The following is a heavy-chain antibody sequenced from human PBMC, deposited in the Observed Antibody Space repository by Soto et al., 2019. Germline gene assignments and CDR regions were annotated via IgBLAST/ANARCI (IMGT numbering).Heavy chain of an antibody. CDR1: GGTFSSYA. CDR2: IIPIFGTA. CDR3: ARDKGTAGGFDY. J-gene: IGHJ4*02. D-gene: IGHD6-25*01. Sequence: GASVKVSCKASGGTFSSYASSWVRQAPGQGLEWMGGIIPIFGTANYAQKFQGRVTITADKSTSTAYMELSSLRSEDTAVYYCARDKGTAGGFDYLGQGTLVTVSP. V-gene: IGHV1-69*06.